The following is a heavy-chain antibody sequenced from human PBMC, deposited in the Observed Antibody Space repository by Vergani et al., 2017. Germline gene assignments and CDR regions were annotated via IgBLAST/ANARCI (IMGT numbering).Heavy chain of an antibody. Sequence: EVQLVESGGGLVQPGGSLRLSCAASGFTFSSYWMSWVRQAPGKGLEWVANIKQDGSEKYYVDSVKGRFTISRDNAKNSLYLQMNSLRAEDTAVYYCARGVLSDGYYYYMDVWGKGTTVTVSS. CDR2: IKQDGSEK. V-gene: IGHV3-7*01. CDR3: ARGVLSDGYYYYMDV. CDR1: GFTFSSYW. J-gene: IGHJ6*03. D-gene: IGHD2/OR15-2a*01.